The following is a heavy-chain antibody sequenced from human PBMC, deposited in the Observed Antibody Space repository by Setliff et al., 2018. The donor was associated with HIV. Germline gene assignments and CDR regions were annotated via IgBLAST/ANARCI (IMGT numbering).Heavy chain of an antibody. Sequence: SETLSLTCTVSGTSISNYYWSWIRQPPGEGLEFLGFFHYRGSPIYNPSLKSRVNISVDTSKNQFSLNLTSVTAADTAVYYCARSVARDYWYFGHWGRGTLVTVS. CDR2: FHYRGSP. D-gene: IGHD6-6*01. J-gene: IGHJ2*01. CDR1: GTSISNYY. CDR3: ARSVARDYWYFGH. V-gene: IGHV4-59*01.